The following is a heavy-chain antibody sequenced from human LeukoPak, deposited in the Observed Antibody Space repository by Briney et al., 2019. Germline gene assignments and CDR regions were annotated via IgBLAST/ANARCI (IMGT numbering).Heavy chain of an antibody. V-gene: IGHV3-23*01. Sequence: GGSLRLSCAASGFTFSGFAMSWVRRTPGKGLEWVSGISGSGDNTLYADSVKGRFTISRDNSKNTLYLQMNSLRAEDTAVYYCARDGVSLSRYYYYYMDVWGKGTTVTVSS. CDR2: ISGSGDNT. CDR1: GFTFSGFA. J-gene: IGHJ6*03. D-gene: IGHD2/OR15-2a*01. CDR3: ARDGVSLSRYYYYYMDV.